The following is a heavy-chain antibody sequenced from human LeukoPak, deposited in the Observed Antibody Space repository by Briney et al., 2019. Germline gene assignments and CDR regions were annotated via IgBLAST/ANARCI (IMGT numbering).Heavy chain of an antibody. CDR1: GGSISSSSYY. CDR2: IYYSGST. Sequence: MPSETLSLACTVSGGSISSSSYYWGWIRQPPGKGLEWIGSIYYSGSTYYNPSLKSRATISVDTSKNQFSLKLSSVTAADTAVYYCASGISGSSFDYWGQGTLVTVSS. D-gene: IGHD3-22*01. J-gene: IGHJ4*02. CDR3: ASGISGSSFDY. V-gene: IGHV4-39*01.